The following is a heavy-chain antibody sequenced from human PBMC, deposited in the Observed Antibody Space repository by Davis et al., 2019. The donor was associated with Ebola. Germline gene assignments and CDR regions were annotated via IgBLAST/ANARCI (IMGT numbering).Heavy chain of an antibody. Sequence: GGSLRLSCAASGFTFSSYWMSWVRQAPGKGLEWVANIKQDGSNKYYADSVKGRFTISRDNSKNTLYLQMNSLRAGDTAVYYCARGPTAAADSYYYGMDVWGQGTTVTVSS. CDR2: IKQDGSNK. V-gene: IGHV3-7*01. CDR3: ARGPTAAADSYYYGMDV. CDR1: GFTFSSYW. J-gene: IGHJ6*02. D-gene: IGHD6-13*01.